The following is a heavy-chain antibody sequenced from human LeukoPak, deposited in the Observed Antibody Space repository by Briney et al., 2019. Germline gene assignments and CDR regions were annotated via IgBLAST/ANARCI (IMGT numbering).Heavy chain of an antibody. J-gene: IGHJ4*02. CDR1: GFTFSDYY. CDR3: ARDTSPDYYDSSGFDY. V-gene: IGHV3-11*01. Sequence: VGSLRLSCAASGFTFSDYYMSWIRQAPGKGLEWVSYISSSGSTIYYADSVKGRFTISRDNAKNSLYLQMNSLRAEDTAVYYCARDTSPDYYDSSGFDYWGQGTLVTVSS. D-gene: IGHD3-22*01. CDR2: ISSSGSTI.